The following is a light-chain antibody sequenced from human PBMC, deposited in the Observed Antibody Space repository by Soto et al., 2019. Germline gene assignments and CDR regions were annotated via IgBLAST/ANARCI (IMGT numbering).Light chain of an antibody. V-gene: IGLV2-14*01. CDR2: EVN. Sequence: QFALTQLASLSGSLGQSTTIPGPGPSSDIGAYDYVSWFQQHPGKAPKLMISEVNNRPSGVSNRFSGSKSGNTAYLTISGLQVEDEAEYFCSSFTTTSTHVFGTGTKVTVL. J-gene: IGLJ1*01. CDR1: SSDIGAYDY. CDR3: SSFTTTSTHV.